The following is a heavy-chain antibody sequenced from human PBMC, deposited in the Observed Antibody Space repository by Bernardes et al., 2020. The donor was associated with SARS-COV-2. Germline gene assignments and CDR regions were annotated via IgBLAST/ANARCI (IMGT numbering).Heavy chain of an antibody. CDR3: ARESPTGYYDFWSGPTESYYYYYGM. Sequence: ASVKVSCKASGYTFTSYGISWVRQAPGQGLEWRGWISASNGTTTYAKKLQGRVTMTTEKSTSTAYMELRSLRSDDTAVYYCARESPTGYYDFWSGPTESYYYYYGM. CDR2: ISASNGTT. J-gene: IGHJ6*01. D-gene: IGHD3-3*01. V-gene: IGHV1-18*04. CDR1: GYTFTSYG.